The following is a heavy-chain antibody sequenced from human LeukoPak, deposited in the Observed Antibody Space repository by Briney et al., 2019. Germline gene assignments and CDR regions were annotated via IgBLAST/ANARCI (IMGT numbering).Heavy chain of an antibody. J-gene: IGHJ4*02. Sequence: PSETLSLTCTVSGDSVNSGNYYWRWIRQPPGKGLEWIGFIYYSGSTNYNPSLKSRVTISVDTSKNQFSLKLSSVTAADTAVYYCARDPSGYFNYWGQGTLATVSS. D-gene: IGHD3-22*01. CDR3: ARDPSGYFNY. CDR1: GDSVNSGNYY. CDR2: IYYSGST. V-gene: IGHV4-61*01.